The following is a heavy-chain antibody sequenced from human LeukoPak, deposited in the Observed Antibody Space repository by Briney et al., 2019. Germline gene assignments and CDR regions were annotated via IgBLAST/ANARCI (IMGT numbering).Heavy chain of an antibody. CDR1: GDSISSGGYY. CDR3: ARGAMAASSAAFDI. D-gene: IGHD5-18*01. V-gene: IGHV4-31*03. Sequence: SETLSLTCTVSGDSISSGGYYWSWIRQHPGKGLEWIGYIYYSGSTYYNPSLKSRVTISVDTSKNQFSLKLSSVTAADTAVYYCARGAMAASSAAFDIWGQGTMVTVSS. CDR2: IYYSGST. J-gene: IGHJ3*02.